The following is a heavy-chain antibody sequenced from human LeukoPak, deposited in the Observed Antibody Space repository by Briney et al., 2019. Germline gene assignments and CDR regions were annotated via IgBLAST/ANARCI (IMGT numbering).Heavy chain of an antibody. D-gene: IGHD3-10*01. CDR1: GYSFTSYW. V-gene: IGHV5-51*01. Sequence: GESLKISGKDYGYSFTSYWIGWVREMPGKGLEWMGLIYPGDSNTRYSPSFQGQVTISADKSINTAYLQWSSLKASDTAMYYCARQGSGDYYFDYWGQGTLVTVSS. CDR3: ARQGSGDYYFDY. J-gene: IGHJ4*02. CDR2: IYPGDSNT.